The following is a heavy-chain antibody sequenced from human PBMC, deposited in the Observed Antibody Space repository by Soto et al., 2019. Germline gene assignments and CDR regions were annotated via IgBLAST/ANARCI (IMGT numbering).Heavy chain of an antibody. CDR3: ARGGDDDRFDY. D-gene: IGHD2-21*02. Sequence: QVQLVQSGAEVRQPGASVKVSCKASGYNFASYFIHWVRRAPGQGLEWMGLVNPTGGATSYAQKFQGRVTMTRDTSTSTVYMELSSLRSDDTAVYYCARGGDDDRFDYWGQGTRVTVSS. V-gene: IGHV1-46*03. CDR2: VNPTGGAT. J-gene: IGHJ4*02. CDR1: GYNFASYF.